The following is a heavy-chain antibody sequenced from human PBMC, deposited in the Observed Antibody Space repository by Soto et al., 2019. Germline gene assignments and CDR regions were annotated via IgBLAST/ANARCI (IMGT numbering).Heavy chain of an antibody. V-gene: IGHV5-10-1*01. D-gene: IGHD3-22*01. CDR2: IDPSDSQT. Sequence: GESLKISCKGSGYSFAGYWITWVRQKPGKGLEWMGRIDPSDSQTYYSPSFRGHVTISATKSITTVFLQWSSLRASDTAMYYCARHIYDSDTRPTFQYYFDSWGQGTPVTVSS. CDR3: ARHIYDSDTRPTFQYYFDS. J-gene: IGHJ4*02. CDR1: GYSFAGYW.